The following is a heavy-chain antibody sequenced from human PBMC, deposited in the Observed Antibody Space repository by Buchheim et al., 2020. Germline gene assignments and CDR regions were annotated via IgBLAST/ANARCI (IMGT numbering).Heavy chain of an antibody. CDR3: AKDHSGWSYNYYGMDV. CDR1: GLSFSTYG. Sequence: QVQLVESGGGVGQPGRSLRLSCAASGLSFSTYGMHWVRQAPGKGLEWVAVISYDGSNKYHADSVKGRFTISRDNSKKTLYLQMNSLRTEDTAVYYCAKDHSGWSYNYYGMDVWGQGTT. CDR2: ISYDGSNK. V-gene: IGHV3-30*18. D-gene: IGHD6-19*01. J-gene: IGHJ6*02.